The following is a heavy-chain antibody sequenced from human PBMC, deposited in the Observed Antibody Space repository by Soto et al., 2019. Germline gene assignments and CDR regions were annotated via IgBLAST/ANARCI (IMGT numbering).Heavy chain of an antibody. Sequence: QVQLVQSGAEVKKPGSSVKVSCNASGGTFSSYTISWVRQAPGQGLEWMGRIIPILGIANYAQKFQGRVTITADKSTSTAYMELSSLRSEDTAVYYCARGGPTGGIGYWGQGTLVTVSS. CDR1: GGTFSSYT. V-gene: IGHV1-69*02. J-gene: IGHJ4*02. CDR2: IIPILGIA. D-gene: IGHD2-8*02. CDR3: ARGGPTGGIGY.